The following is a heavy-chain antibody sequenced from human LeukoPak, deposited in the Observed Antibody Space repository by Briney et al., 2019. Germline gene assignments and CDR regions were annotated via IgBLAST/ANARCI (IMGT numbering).Heavy chain of an antibody. CDR2: MYNTGST. CDR3: ARVGREGQSYDFWNGYFDY. D-gene: IGHD3-3*01. V-gene: IGHV4-59*11. Sequence: SETLSLTCTVSGGSISSHYWSWIRQPPGKELEWIAYMYNTGSTNYNPSLKSRVTISMDTSKNQFSLKLSSVTAADTAVYYCARVGREGQSYDFWNGYFDYWGQGTLVTVSS. CDR1: GGSISSHY. J-gene: IGHJ4*02.